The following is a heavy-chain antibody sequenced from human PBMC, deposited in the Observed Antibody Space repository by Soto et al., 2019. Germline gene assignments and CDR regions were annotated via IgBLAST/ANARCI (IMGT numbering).Heavy chain of an antibody. D-gene: IGHD3-22*01. V-gene: IGHV3-30*14. Sequence: YNAKSVKGRFTISRDNSKKTLYLHMNGLSAEDTAVYFCARDIYYDASGYFDYWGQGTQVTVSS. CDR3: ARDIYYDASGYFDY. J-gene: IGHJ4*02.